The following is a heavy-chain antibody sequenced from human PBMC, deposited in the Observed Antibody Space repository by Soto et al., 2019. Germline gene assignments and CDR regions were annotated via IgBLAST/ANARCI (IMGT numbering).Heavy chain of an antibody. D-gene: IGHD2-8*01. CDR2: ISGSGSTR. J-gene: IGHJ4*02. Sequence: GGSLRLSCATSGFTFSTHEMNWVRQAPGRGLEWIAKISGSGSTRNYADSVKGRFIISRDNGQGTVDLQMNSLRVEDTAVYYCARGGVYWGQGTLVTVSS. CDR1: GFTFSTHE. CDR3: ARGGVY. V-gene: IGHV3-48*03.